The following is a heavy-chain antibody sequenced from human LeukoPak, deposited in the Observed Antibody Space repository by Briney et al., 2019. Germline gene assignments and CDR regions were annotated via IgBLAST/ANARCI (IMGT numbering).Heavy chain of an antibody. J-gene: IGHJ6*02. D-gene: IGHD2-2*01. CDR1: GGSISSYY. V-gene: IGHV4-59*01. CDR2: IYYSGST. Sequence: PSETLSLTCTVSGGSISSYYWSWIRQPPGKGLEWIGYIYYSGSTNYNPSLKSRVTISVDTSKNQFSLKLSSVNAADTDVYYCERDEYCSSTSCYAGYYYYGMDVWGQGTTVTVYS. CDR3: ERDEYCSSTSCYAGYYYYGMDV.